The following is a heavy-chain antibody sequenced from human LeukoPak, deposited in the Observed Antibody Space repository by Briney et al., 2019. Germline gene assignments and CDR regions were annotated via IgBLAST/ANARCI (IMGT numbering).Heavy chain of an antibody. V-gene: IGHV1-18*01. Sequence: ASVKVSCKASGYTFTSYGTSWVRQAPGQGLEWMGWISAYNGNTNYAQKLQGRVTMTTDTSTSTAYMELRSLRSDDTAVYYCARGAGLLWFGELSLSYYYYYGMDVWGQGTTVTVSS. CDR1: GYTFTSYG. CDR2: ISAYNGNT. CDR3: ARGAGLLWFGELSLSYYYYYGMDV. J-gene: IGHJ6*02. D-gene: IGHD3-10*01.